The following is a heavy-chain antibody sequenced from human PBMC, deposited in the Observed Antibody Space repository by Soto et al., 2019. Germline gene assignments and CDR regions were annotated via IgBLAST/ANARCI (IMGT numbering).Heavy chain of an antibody. Sequence: QVQLVESGGGLVKPGGSLRLSCAVSGFTFSAYYMTWIRQAPGKGLEWVSYISSSTSHTNYADAVKGRFTISRDHAKNSLFMQMNSLRAEDTAVYYCARGRGAAADYFDFWGQGTLVTVSS. J-gene: IGHJ4*02. V-gene: IGHV3-11*05. CDR1: GFTFSAYY. CDR3: ARGRGAAADYFDF. CDR2: ISSSTSHT. D-gene: IGHD6-13*01.